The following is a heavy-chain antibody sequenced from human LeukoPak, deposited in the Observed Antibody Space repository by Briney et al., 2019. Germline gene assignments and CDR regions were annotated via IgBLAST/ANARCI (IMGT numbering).Heavy chain of an antibody. V-gene: IGHV1-46*01. Sequence: ASVKVSFKASGYTFTKYSMHWVRQAPGQGPEWMGIINPSGGSTGYGQKFQGRVTMTRDTSTSTIYMELSSLSSDDTAVYYCARDSFYGSGSYNYFDYWGQGTLVTVSS. CDR2: INPSGGST. CDR1: GYTFTKYS. D-gene: IGHD3-10*01. CDR3: ARDSFYGSGSYNYFDY. J-gene: IGHJ4*02.